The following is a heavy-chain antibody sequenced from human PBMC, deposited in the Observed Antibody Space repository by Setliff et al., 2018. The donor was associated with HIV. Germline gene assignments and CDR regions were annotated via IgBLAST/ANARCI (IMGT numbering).Heavy chain of an antibody. D-gene: IGHD2-21*02. V-gene: IGHV5-51*01. J-gene: IGHJ4*02. Sequence: LGESLTISCKGSGYSFTSYWIAWVRQMPGKGLEWMGIIYPGDSHTRYSPSFQGQVTFSADKSISTAYLQWSSLKASDTAIYYCTRHILAYCAGDCYPLDYWGQGTLVTVSS. CDR3: TRHILAYCAGDCYPLDY. CDR1: GYSFTSYW. CDR2: IYPGDSHT.